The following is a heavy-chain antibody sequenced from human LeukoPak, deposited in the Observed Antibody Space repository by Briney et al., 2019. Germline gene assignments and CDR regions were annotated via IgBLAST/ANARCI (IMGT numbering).Heavy chain of an antibody. D-gene: IGHD2-2*01. Sequence: GGSLRLSCAASGFTFSSYSMNWVRQAPGKGLEWVSSISGTNTYIYYTDSVKGRFTISRDNAQNSLYLQMNSLRAEDTAVYYCVRGDTSTRCCNNWFDPWGQGTLVTVSS. V-gene: IGHV3-21*01. CDR3: VRGDTSTRCCNNWFDP. J-gene: IGHJ5*02. CDR2: ISGTNTYI. CDR1: GFTFSSYS.